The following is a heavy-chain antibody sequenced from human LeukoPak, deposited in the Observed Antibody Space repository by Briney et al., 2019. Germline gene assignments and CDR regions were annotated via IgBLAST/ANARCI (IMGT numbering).Heavy chain of an antibody. CDR2: INDRGIT. CDR1: GGPFSGYF. J-gene: IGHJ4*02. D-gene: IGHD4-23*01. V-gene: IGHV4-34*01. Sequence: PSETLSLTCAVSGGPFSGYFWNWIRQPPGKSLEWIGEINDRGITNYNPSLKSRVTISVDTSRNQFSLKLTSVPAADTAVYYCARDPTTVVTVPYYFDDWGQGTLVTVSS. CDR3: ARDPTTVVTVPYYFDD.